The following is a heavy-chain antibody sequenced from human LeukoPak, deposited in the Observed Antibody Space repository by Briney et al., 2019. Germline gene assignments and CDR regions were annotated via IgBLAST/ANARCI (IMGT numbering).Heavy chain of an antibody. CDR3: ARHEIAGDY. D-gene: IGHD6-13*01. V-gene: IGHV4-39*01. CDR2: IYYSGST. J-gene: IGHJ4*02. Sequence: SETLSLTCTVSGGSISSSSYYWGWIRQPPGKGLEWIGSIYYSGSTYYNPSLKSRVTISVDTSKNQFSLELSSVTAADTAVYYCARHEIAGDYWGQGTLVTVSS. CDR1: GGSISSSSYY.